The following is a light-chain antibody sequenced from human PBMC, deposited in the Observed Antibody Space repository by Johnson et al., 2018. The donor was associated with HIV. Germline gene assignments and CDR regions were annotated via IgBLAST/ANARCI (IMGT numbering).Light chain of an antibody. J-gene: IGLJ1*01. CDR1: SSNIGNNY. Sequence: QSVLTQPPSVSAAPGQKVTISCSGSSSNIGNNYVSWYQQLPGTAPKLLIYYNNKRPSGIPDRFSGSKSGTSATLGITGLQTGDEADYYCGTWDSSLSAPVVGTGTKVTVL. V-gene: IGLV1-51*01. CDR2: YNN. CDR3: GTWDSSLSAPV.